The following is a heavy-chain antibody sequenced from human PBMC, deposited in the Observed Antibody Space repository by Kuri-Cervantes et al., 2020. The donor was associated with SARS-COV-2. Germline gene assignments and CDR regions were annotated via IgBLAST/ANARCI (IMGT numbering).Heavy chain of an antibody. V-gene: IGHV1-46*01. CDR2: INPSGGST. J-gene: IGHJ6*03. CDR1: GYTFTSYY. Sequence: ASVKVSCKASGYTFTSYYMHWVRQAPGQGLEWMGIINPSGGSTSYAQKFQGRVTMTRDTSTSTVYMELSSLRSEDTAVYYCARERTTVTTWGLLNDLYYYYYYMDVWGKGTTVTSP. D-gene: IGHD4-11*01. CDR3: ARERTTVTTWGLLNDLYYYYYYMDV.